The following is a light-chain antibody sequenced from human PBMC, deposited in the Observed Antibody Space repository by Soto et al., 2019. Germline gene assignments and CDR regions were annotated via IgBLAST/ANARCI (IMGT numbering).Light chain of an antibody. CDR3: QQYNSYSRT. J-gene: IGKJ1*01. V-gene: IGKV1-5*03. Sequence: DIQMTQSPSSLSASVGDRVTITCRASQGIRNDLGRYQQKPGKAPKLLIYKASSLESGVPSRFSGSGSGTEFTLTISSLQPDDFATYYCQQYNSYSRTFGQGTKVDIK. CDR2: KAS. CDR1: QGIRND.